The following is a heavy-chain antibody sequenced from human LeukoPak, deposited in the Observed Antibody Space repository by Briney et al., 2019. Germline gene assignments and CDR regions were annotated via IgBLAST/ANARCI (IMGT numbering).Heavy chain of an antibody. J-gene: IGHJ1*01. CDR3: ASQPGCEGDQVYFQH. Sequence: GGSLQLSCAASGFTFSNYAMSWVRQAPGKGLEWVSAISAGGGYTYYADPVRGRFTISRDNSKDKLYLQMNSLRAEDTAVYYCASQPGCEGDQVYFQHWGQGTLVTVSS. V-gene: IGHV3-23*01. CDR1: GFTFSNYA. D-gene: IGHD2-2*01. CDR2: ISAGGGYT.